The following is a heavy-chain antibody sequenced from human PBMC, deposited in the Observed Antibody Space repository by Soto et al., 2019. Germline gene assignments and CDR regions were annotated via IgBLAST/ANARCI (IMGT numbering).Heavy chain of an antibody. V-gene: IGHV4-39*01. Sequence: ETLSLTCTVSGGSISSSSYYWGWIRQPPGKGLEWIGSIYYSGSTYYNPSLKSRVTISVDTSKNQFSLKLSSVTAADTAVYYCARNGRDYDFWSGYRRGYNWFDPWGQGTLVTVSS. CDR2: IYYSGST. CDR1: GGSISSSSYY. D-gene: IGHD3-3*01. J-gene: IGHJ5*02. CDR3: ARNGRDYDFWSGYRRGYNWFDP.